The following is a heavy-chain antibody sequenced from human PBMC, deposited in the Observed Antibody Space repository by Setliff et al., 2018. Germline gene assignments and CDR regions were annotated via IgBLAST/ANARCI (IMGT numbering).Heavy chain of an antibody. CDR2: IWDDGGNK. V-gene: IGHV3-33*08. CDR1: GFTFSTYR. Sequence: PGGSLRLSCAASGFTFSTYRMHWVRQASGKGLEWVAVIWDDGGNKYHADSVKGRFTIPRDNSKNTLYLQMNSLRPEDTAVYYCARTCSGSGCYAGLESWGQGTPVTVSS. CDR3: ARTCSGSGCYAGLES. J-gene: IGHJ4*02. D-gene: IGHD2-15*01.